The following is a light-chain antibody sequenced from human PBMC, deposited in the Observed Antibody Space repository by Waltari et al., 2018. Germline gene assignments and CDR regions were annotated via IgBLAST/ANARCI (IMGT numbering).Light chain of an antibody. Sequence: QSALTQPASVSGSPGQSITISCTGTSSDVGGYNSVSWYQQHPGKAPKVMIYDVSNRPSGVSDRFSGSKSGNTASLTISGLQAEDEAEYYCSSHTSKSIVVFGGGTKLTVL. CDR1: SSDVGGYNS. CDR2: DVS. V-gene: IGLV2-14*03. J-gene: IGLJ2*01. CDR3: SSHTSKSIVV.